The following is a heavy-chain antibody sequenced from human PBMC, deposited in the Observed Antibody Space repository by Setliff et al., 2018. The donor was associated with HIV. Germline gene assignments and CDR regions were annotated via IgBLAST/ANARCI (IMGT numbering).Heavy chain of an antibody. CDR1: GYTFTGYY. D-gene: IGHD3-22*01. Sequence: AASVKVSCKASGYTFTGYYMHWVRQAPGQGLEWMGGIIPILGIANYAQKFQGRVTITADKSTSTAYMELSSLRSEGTAVYYCARSRAINYYDKMFDPWGQGTLVTVSS. V-gene: IGHV1-69*10. J-gene: IGHJ5*02. CDR2: IIPILGIA. CDR3: ARSRAINYYDKMFDP.